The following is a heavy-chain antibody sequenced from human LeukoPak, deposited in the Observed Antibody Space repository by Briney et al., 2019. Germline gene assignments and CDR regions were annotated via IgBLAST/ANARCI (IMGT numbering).Heavy chain of an antibody. D-gene: IGHD3-22*01. J-gene: IGHJ4*02. V-gene: IGHV2-70*11. CDR2: IDWDNDK. Sequence: SGPTLVNPTQTLTLTSTFSGFSLSTGGMCVSWIRQPPGKALEWLARIDWDNDKYYSTSLKTRLTISKDTSKNQVVLTMTNMDPVDTATYYCARGYYDTSAYIDYWGQGTLVTVSS. CDR1: GFSLSTGGMC. CDR3: ARGYYDTSAYIDY.